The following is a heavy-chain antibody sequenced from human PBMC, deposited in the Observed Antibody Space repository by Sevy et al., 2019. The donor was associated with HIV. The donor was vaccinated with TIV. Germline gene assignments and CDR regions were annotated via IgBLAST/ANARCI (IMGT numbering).Heavy chain of an antibody. CDR2: ISYDGSSH. CDR1: EFMFSTDA. CDR3: ARDAGYSTDWYPSDY. D-gene: IGHD6-19*01. Sequence: GGSLRLSCAASEFMFSTDAMHWVRQAPGKGLEWVAVISYDGSSHYYADSGKGRFTISRDNSKNTLFLQMNSLRLEDTAFYYCARDAGYSTDWYPSDYWGQGTLVTVSS. V-gene: IGHV3-30-3*01. J-gene: IGHJ4*02.